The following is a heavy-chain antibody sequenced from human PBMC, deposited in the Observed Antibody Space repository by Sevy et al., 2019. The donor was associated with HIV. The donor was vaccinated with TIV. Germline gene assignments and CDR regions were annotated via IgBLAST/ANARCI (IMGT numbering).Heavy chain of an antibody. J-gene: IGHJ4*02. CDR1: GFTFIDYA. Sequence: GGSLRLSCADSGFTFIDYAMHWVRQAPGKGLEWVAVISDDGSKTYYAHSVNGRFTISRDNSKNTLYLQMNSLRADDMAVYYCARGRVTSHYFDYWGQGTLVTVSS. CDR2: ISDDGSKT. CDR3: ARGRVTSHYFDY. V-gene: IGHV3-30*04. D-gene: IGHD2-21*02.